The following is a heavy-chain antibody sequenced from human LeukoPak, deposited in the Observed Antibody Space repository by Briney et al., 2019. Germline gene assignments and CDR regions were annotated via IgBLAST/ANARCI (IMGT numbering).Heavy chain of an antibody. CDR3: ARILTYYDFWSGYEEVDV. CDR1: GGSISSSSYY. Sequence: PSETLSLTCTVSGGSISSSSYYWGWIRQPPGKGLEGSGSIYYSGSTYYNPSLKSRVTISVDTSMNQFSLKLSSVTAADTAVYYCARILTYYDFWSGYEEVDVWGKGTTVTVSS. D-gene: IGHD3-3*01. J-gene: IGHJ6*04. V-gene: IGHV4-39*07. CDR2: IYYSGST.